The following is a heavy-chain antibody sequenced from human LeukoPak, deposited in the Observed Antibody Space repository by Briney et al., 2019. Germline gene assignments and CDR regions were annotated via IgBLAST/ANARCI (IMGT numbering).Heavy chain of an antibody. Sequence: GGSLRLSCAASGFTFSSYAMSWVRQAPGKGLEWFSAISGSGGSTYYADSVKGRFTISRDNSKNTLYLQMNSLRADDTAVYYCANGKQQLLPSDYWGQGTLVTVSS. D-gene: IGHD6-13*01. J-gene: IGHJ4*02. CDR3: ANGKQQLLPSDY. V-gene: IGHV3-23*01. CDR2: ISGSGGST. CDR1: GFTFSSYA.